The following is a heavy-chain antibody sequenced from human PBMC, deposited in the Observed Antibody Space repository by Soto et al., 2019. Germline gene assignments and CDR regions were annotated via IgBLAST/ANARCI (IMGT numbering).Heavy chain of an antibody. CDR1: GFTFSSYA. V-gene: IGHV3-23*01. Sequence: EVQRLESGGGLVQPGGSRRLSCAASGFTFSSYAMSWVRQAPGQGLEGVSAISGSGGSTYYADSVKGRFTISRDNSKNTLYLQMNSLRAEDTAVYYCAKDLEGSGGSCVWGQGTLVTVSS. CDR2: ISGSGGST. J-gene: IGHJ4*02. CDR3: AKDLEGSGGSCV. D-gene: IGHD2-15*01.